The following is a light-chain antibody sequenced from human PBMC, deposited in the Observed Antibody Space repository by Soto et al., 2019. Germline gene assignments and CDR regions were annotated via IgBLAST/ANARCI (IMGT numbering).Light chain of an antibody. CDR1: PSDVGGSNY. V-gene: IGLV2-8*01. CDR2: EVS. Sequence: QSALTQPPSASGSPGQSVTISCTGTPSDVGGSNYVSWYQQQPGKAPKLMISEVSKRPSGVPDRFAGSKSGNTASLTVSGLQAEDEADYYCSSSAGTKNMVFGAGTKLTV. J-gene: IGLJ2*01. CDR3: SSSAGTKNMV.